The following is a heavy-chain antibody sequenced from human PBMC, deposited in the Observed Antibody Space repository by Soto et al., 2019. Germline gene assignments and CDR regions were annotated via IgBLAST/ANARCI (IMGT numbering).Heavy chain of an antibody. CDR2: IHYSGNI. D-gene: IGHD3-22*01. CDR1: DGSISSRSHC. CDR3: ARLLYDRSGYYYFDY. Sequence: SETLSLTCSVSDGSISSRSHCWGWIRQPPGKGLEWMVSIHYSGNIYYNPSLKSRVTMSVDTSKNEFSLRLSSVTAADTAVYYCARLLYDRSGYYYFDYWGQGTLVTVSS. J-gene: IGHJ4*02. V-gene: IGHV4-39*01.